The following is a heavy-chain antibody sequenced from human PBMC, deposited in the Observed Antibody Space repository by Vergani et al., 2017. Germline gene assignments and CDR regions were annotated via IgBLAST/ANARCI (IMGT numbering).Heavy chain of an antibody. CDR3: ARVDYGEYYDYGMDV. J-gene: IGHJ6*02. V-gene: IGHV1-69*04. Sequence: QVQLVQSGAEVKKPGASVKVSCKASGGTFSSYAISWVRQAPGQGLEWMGRIIPILGIANYAQKFQGRVTITADKSTSTAYMELSSLRSEDTAVYYCARVDYGEYYDYGMDVWGQGTTVTVSS. CDR2: IIPILGIA. CDR1: GGTFSSYA. D-gene: IGHD3-16*01.